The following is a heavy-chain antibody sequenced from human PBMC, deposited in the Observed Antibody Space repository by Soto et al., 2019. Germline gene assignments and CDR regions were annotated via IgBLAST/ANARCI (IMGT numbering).Heavy chain of an antibody. Sequence: GGSLRLSCAASGFTFSSYSMNWVRQAPGKGLEWVSYISSSSSTIYYADSVKGRFTISRDNAKNSLYLQMNSLRAEDTAVYYCARDLRSSSWYKDYYYYMDVWGKGTTVTVSS. CDR3: ARDLRSSSWYKDYYYYMDV. D-gene: IGHD6-13*01. CDR2: ISSSSSTI. CDR1: GFTFSSYS. J-gene: IGHJ6*03. V-gene: IGHV3-48*01.